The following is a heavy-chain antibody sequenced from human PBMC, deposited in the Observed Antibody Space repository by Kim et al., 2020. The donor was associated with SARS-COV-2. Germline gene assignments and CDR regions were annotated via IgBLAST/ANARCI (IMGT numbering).Heavy chain of an antibody. V-gene: IGHV4-59*01. D-gene: IGHD3-16*01. CDR1: GGSISSYY. CDR2: IYYSGST. J-gene: IGHJ4*02. Sequence: SETLSLTCTVSGGSISSYYWSWIRQPPGKGLEWIGYIYYSGSTNYNPSLKSRVTISVDTSKNQFSLKLSSVTAADTAVYYCASSGGGDGDGYNLFDYWGQGTLVTVSS. CDR3: ASSGGGDGDGYNLFDY.